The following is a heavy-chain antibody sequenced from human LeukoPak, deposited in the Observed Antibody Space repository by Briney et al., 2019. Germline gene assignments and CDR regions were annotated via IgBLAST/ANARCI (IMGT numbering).Heavy chain of an antibody. CDR3: ARGRGSGSYSNYYYIDV. D-gene: IGHD3-10*01. J-gene: IGHJ6*03. Sequence: GGSLRLACAASGFTVISNYMTWVRQAPRKGLEWVSVIYSFNTTYYADSVNGRFTIFRDTSKNTLHLQMDRLRAEDTAVYYCARGRGSGSYSNYYYIDVWGKGATVTVS. CDR1: GFTVISNY. CDR2: IYSFNTT. V-gene: IGHV3-53*01.